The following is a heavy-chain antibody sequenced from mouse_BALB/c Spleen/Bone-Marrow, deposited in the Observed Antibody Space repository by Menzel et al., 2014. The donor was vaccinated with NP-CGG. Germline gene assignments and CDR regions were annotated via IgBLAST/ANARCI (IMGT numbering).Heavy chain of an antibody. V-gene: IGHV1S137*01. CDR1: GYTFTDYA. J-gene: IGHJ4*01. CDR3: GRLGGFYAMDY. D-gene: IGHD3-3*01. Sequence: VQGVESGAELVRPGVSVKISCKGSGYTFTDYAMHWVKQSHAKSLEWIGVISTYYGDASYNQKFKGKATMTVDKSSSTAYMELASLTSEDSAIYYCGRLGGFYAMDYWGQGTPVTVSS. CDR2: ISTYYGDA.